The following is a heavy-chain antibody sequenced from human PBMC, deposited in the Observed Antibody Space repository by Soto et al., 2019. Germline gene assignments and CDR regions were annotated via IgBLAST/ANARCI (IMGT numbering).Heavy chain of an antibody. J-gene: IGHJ4*02. CDR2: IIPILGIA. V-gene: IGHV1-69*02. CDR1: GGTFSSYT. Sequence: QVQLVQSGAEVKKPGSSVKVSCKASGGTFSSYTISWVRQAPGQGLEWMGRIIPILGIANYAQKFQGRVTISADKSASTAYMELSSLRSADTAVYYCARGSSTSLGYWGQGTLVTVSS. D-gene: IGHD2-2*01. CDR3: ARGSSTSLGY.